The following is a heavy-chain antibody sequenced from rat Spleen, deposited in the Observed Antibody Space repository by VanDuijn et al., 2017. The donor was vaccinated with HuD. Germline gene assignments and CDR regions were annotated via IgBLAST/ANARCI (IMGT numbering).Heavy chain of an antibody. Sequence: EVQLVESGGGLVQPGRSLKLSCVASGFTFMHYRMTWIRQAPGKGVEWVASSNTDGDSTYYTDSVKGRFTISRDNAENTVYLQINSLRSEDTATYYCAVSGYGYWGQGVMVTVSS. CDR2: SNTDGDST. V-gene: IGHV5-58*01. J-gene: IGHJ2*01. CDR3: AVSGYGY. D-gene: IGHD4-3*01. CDR1: GFTFMHYR.